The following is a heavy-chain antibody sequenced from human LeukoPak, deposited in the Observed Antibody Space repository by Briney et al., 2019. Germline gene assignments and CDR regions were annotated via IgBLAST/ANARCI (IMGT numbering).Heavy chain of an antibody. J-gene: IGHJ4*02. CDR3: ARVAELRTVDY. Sequence: SETLSLTCAVSGGSISSGGYPWSWIRQPPGKGLEWIGYIYHSGSTYYNPSLKSRVTISVDRSKNQFSLKLSSVTAADTAVYYCARVAELRTVDYWGQGTLVTVSS. CDR2: IYHSGST. CDR1: GGSISSGGYP. D-gene: IGHD1-7*01. V-gene: IGHV4-30-2*01.